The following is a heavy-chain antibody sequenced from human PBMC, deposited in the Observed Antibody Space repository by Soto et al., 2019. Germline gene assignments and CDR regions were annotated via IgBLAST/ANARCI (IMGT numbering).Heavy chain of an antibody. V-gene: IGHV3-21*01. CDR2: ISSSSSYI. J-gene: IGHJ4*02. CDR3: ARDPWNSGELLDY. Sequence: GGSLRLSCAASGFTFSSYSMNWVRQAPGKGLEWVSSISSSSSYIYYADSVKGRFTISRDNAKNSLYLQMNSLRAEDTAVYYCARDPWNSGELLDYWGQGTLVTVSS. D-gene: IGHD1-26*01. CDR1: GFTFSSYS.